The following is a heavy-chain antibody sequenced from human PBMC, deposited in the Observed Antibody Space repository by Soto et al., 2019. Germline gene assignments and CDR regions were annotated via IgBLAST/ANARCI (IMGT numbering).Heavy chain of an antibody. Sequence: QVQLQESGPGLVKPSQTLSLTCTVSGGSISSGGYYWSWIRQHPGKGLEWIGYIYYSGSTYYNPSLKSRVTISVDTSKNQFSLKLSSVTAADTAVYYCASESPLRYFAWSGWFDPWGQGTLVTVSS. CDR3: ASESPLRYFAWSGWFDP. J-gene: IGHJ5*02. CDR2: IYYSGST. CDR1: GGSISSGGYY. D-gene: IGHD3-9*01. V-gene: IGHV4-31*03.